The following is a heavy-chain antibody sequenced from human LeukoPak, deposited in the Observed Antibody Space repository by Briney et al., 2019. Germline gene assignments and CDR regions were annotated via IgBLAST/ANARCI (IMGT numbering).Heavy chain of an antibody. J-gene: IGHJ4*02. Sequence: GGSLRLSCAASGVTFSNYAMSWVRQAPGKGLEWGSSLSDNGGRPYYADYVKGRFTSCRDNAKNTLYLHMNSLRVEDTAVYYCAKDPETYSSRWFDFWGQGTLVTVSS. CDR2: LSDNGGRP. D-gene: IGHD6-13*01. CDR1: GVTFSNYA. CDR3: AKDPETYSSRWFDF. V-gene: IGHV3-23*01.